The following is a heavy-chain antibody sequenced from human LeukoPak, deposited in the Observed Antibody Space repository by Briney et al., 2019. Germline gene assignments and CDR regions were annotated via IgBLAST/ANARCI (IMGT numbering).Heavy chain of an antibody. J-gene: IGHJ4*02. Sequence: GGSLRLSCAPSVFTFNISALYWVRHAPGKGMVWVSGITASARSTNYSAPVKAWFTLSSDNPKNTLYRLMNSLRAEDTAVYYCAKDLRAYCTNGICHERRSVFDYWGQGTLVTVSS. V-gene: IGHV3-23*01. D-gene: IGHD2-8*01. CDR1: VFTFNISA. CDR3: AKDLRAYCTNGICHERRSVFDY. CDR2: ITASARST.